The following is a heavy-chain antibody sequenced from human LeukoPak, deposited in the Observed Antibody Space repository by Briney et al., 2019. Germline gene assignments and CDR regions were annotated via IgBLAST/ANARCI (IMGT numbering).Heavy chain of an antibody. V-gene: IGHV4-4*07. D-gene: IGHD4-17*01. Sequence: SETLSLTCAVSGGSISNYFWSWVRQPAGKGLECLGRIYSSGTSYYNPSLKSRVTMSVDTSKNQFSLKLSSVTAADTAVYYCVRGYGEATREAFDIWGLGTMVTVSS. J-gene: IGHJ3*02. CDR2: IYSSGTS. CDR1: GGSISNYF. CDR3: VRGYGEATREAFDI.